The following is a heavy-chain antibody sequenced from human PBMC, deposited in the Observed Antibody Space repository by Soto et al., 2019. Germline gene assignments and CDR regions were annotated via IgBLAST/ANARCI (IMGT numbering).Heavy chain of an antibody. CDR3: AKGTMAAAGTGSYNWFDP. CDR1: GFTFDDYT. J-gene: IGHJ5*02. V-gene: IGHV3-43*01. CDR2: ISWDGGST. Sequence: GGSLRLSCAASGFTFDDYTMHWVRQAPGKGLEWVSLISWDGGSTYYADSVKGRFTISRDNSKNYLYLQMNRLRTDETALYYCAKGTMAAAGTGSYNWFDPWGQGTLVTVSS. D-gene: IGHD6-13*01.